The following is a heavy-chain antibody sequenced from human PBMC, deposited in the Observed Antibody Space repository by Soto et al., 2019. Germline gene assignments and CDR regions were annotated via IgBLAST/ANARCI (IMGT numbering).Heavy chain of an antibody. CDR3: ASGDSSGSYFDY. V-gene: IGHV4-31*03. CDR2: IYYSGST. J-gene: IGHJ4*02. Sequence: KPSETLSLTCTVSGGSISSGGYYWSWIRQHPGKGLEWIGYIYYSGSTYYNPSLKSRVTISVDTSKNQFSLKLSSVTAADTAVYYCASGDSSGSYFDYWGQGTLVTVSS. D-gene: IGHD3-22*01. CDR1: GGSISSGGYY.